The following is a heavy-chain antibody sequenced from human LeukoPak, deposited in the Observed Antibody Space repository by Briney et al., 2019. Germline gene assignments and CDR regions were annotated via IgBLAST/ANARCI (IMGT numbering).Heavy chain of an antibody. J-gene: IGHJ5*02. CDR1: GFTFSSHG. D-gene: IGHD6-6*01. CDR2: LWYDGSNQ. CDR3: ARDRSSSWFDP. V-gene: IGHV3-33*01. Sequence: GGALRLSCAASGFTFSSHGMPWVRQAPGKGLVWVGILWYDGSNQYYADPGKGRFTISNDNSQNTLYLRMNSLRAEDRAGYYCARDRSSSWFDPWGQGTLVTVSS.